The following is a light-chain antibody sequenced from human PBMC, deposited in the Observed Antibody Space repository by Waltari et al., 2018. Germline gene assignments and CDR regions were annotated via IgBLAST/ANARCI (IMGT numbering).Light chain of an antibody. CDR3: QAWDSSTVV. J-gene: IGLJ2*01. CDR2: QDN. CDR1: KLGHKY. V-gene: IGLV3-1*01. Sequence: SYELTQPPSVSVSPGHTASITCSGDKLGHKYACWYQQTPGQSPVLVIYQDNKRPSGIPERFSGSNSGNTATLTISGTQAMDEADYYCQAWDSSTVVFGGGTKLTVL.